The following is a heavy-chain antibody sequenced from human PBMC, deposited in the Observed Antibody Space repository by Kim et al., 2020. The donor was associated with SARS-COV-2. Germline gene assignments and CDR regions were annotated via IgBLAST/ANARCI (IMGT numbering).Heavy chain of an antibody. Sequence: SETLSLTCAVYGGSFSGYYWCWIRQPPGKGLEWIGEINHSGSTNYNPSLKSRVTISVDTSKNQFSLKLSSVTAADTAVYYCARGRWFDPWGQGTLVTVSS. CDR1: GGSFSGYY. CDR2: INHSGST. J-gene: IGHJ5*02. CDR3: ARGRWFDP. V-gene: IGHV4-34*01.